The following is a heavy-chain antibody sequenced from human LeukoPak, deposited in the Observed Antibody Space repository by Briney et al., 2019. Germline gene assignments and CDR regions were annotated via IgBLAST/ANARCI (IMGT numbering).Heavy chain of an antibody. CDR2: IWYDGRNQ. CDR1: GSTFSSYG. CDR3: ARDRRSDTAMATLDY. J-gene: IGHJ4*02. V-gene: IGHV3-33*01. D-gene: IGHD5-18*01. Sequence: GGSLRLSCAASGSTFSSYGMHWVRQAPGKGLEWVAVIWYDGRNQYYADSVKGRSTISRDNSKNTLFLQINSLRVEDTAMYYCARDRRSDTAMATLDYWGQGTLVTVSS.